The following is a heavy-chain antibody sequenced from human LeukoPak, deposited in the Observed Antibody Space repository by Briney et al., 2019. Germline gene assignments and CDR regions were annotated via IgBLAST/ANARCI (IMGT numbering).Heavy chain of an antibody. V-gene: IGHV3-33*06. Sequence: GGSLRLSCAASGFTFSSFGMHWVRQAPGKGLEWVAVIWYDGSNKYYADSVKGRFTISRDNSKNTLYLQMNSLRAEDTAVYYCAKNPRSYDSSGYYYPDPWGQGTLVTVSS. J-gene: IGHJ5*02. CDR3: AKNPRSYDSSGYYYPDP. D-gene: IGHD3-22*01. CDR2: IWYDGSNK. CDR1: GFTFSSFG.